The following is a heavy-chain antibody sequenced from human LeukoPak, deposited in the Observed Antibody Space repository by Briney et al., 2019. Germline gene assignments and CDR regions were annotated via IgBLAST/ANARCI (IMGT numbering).Heavy chain of an antibody. CDR3: ARTPEWYYYDSSGAFYFDY. CDR1: GFTFSSYG. D-gene: IGHD3-22*01. CDR2: IWYDGSNK. Sequence: PGRSLRLSCAASGFTFSSYGMHWVRQAPGKGLEWVAVIWYDGSNKYYADSVKGRFTISRDNSKNTLYLQMNSLRAEDTAVYYCARTPEWYYYDSSGAFYFDYWGQGTLVTVSS. J-gene: IGHJ4*02. V-gene: IGHV3-33*01.